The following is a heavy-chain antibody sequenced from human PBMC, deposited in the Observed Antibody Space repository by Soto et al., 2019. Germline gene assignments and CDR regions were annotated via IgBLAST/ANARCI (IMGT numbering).Heavy chain of an antibody. CDR1: GFMFISYG. CDR2: IHPSGGST. D-gene: IGHD3-9*01. J-gene: IGHJ4*02. CDR3: AKDPSTGPPDC. V-gene: IGHV3-23*01. Sequence: GGSLRLSCAAAGFMFISYGMSWVRQAPGKGLQWVATIHPSGGSTHYAESVRGRFTISRDNSRDTLYLQMNSLRAEDTAVYYCAKDPSTGPPDCWGQGALVTVSS.